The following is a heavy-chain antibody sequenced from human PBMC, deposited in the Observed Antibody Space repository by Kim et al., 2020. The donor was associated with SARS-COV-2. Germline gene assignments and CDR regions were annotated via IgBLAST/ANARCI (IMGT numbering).Heavy chain of an antibody. V-gene: IGHV4-61*02. J-gene: IGHJ5*02. Sequence: SETLSLTCTVSGGSISSGSYYWSWIRQPAGKGLEWIGRIYTSGSTNYNPSLKSRVTISVDTSKNQFSLKLSSVTAADTAVYYCARDQGYFDWLNWFYPWGQGTLVTVSS. CDR3: ARDQGYFDWLNWFYP. D-gene: IGHD3-9*01. CDR2: IYTSGST. CDR1: GGSISSGSYY.